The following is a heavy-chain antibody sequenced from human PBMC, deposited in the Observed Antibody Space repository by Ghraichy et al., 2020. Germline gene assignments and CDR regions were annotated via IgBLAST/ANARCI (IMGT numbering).Heavy chain of an antibody. V-gene: IGHV3-30*02. CDR3: ARGADYAFDL. J-gene: IGHJ4*02. CDR2: ISNLDRNIK. Sequence: GGSLRLSCAASGFTFTSSAMDWVRQVPGKGLEWVAFISNLDRNIKNAVESEKGRSTINKDNYKNMLFLQMDSLRVEDTAVYYCARGADYAFDLWGQGTLVTVSS. CDR1: GFTFTSSA. D-gene: IGHD4-17*01.